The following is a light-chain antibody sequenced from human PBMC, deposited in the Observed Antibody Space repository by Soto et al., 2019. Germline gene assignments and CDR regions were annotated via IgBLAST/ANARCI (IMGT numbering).Light chain of an antibody. CDR2: DTS. Sequence: EFVLTQSPVTLSLSPGERATLSCRASQSLTNSFIAWYQQRPGQAPRLLIYDTSSRASGIPDRFSGSGSGTDFTLTIDSLRSEDFAVYFCQQYHAWPPGTFGGGTKVDIK. J-gene: IGKJ4*01. CDR1: QSLTNSF. CDR3: QQYHAWPPGT. V-gene: IGKV3-20*01.